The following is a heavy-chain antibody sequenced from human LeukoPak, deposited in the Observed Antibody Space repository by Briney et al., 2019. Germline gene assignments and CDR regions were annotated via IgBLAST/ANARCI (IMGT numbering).Heavy chain of an antibody. D-gene: IGHD6-13*01. CDR3: AKYLSSWSFDY. CDR1: GFTFRSYA. V-gene: IGHV3-23*01. CDR2: ICSGGGT. J-gene: IGHJ4*02. Sequence: PGGSLRLSCAASGFTFRSYAMSWVRQAPGKGLEWVSVICSGGGTDYADSVKGRFTISRDNAKNSLYLQMNSLRAEDTAVYYCAKYLSSWSFDYWGQGTLVTVSS.